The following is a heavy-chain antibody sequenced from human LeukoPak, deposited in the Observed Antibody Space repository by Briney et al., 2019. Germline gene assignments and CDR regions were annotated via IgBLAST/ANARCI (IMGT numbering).Heavy chain of an antibody. CDR2: MKEDGTQE. V-gene: IGHV3-7*03. J-gene: IGHJ4*02. CDR1: GLTFSRHW. Sequence: GGSLRLSCAGSGLTFSRHWMTWVRQAPGKGLEWVANMKEDGTQEDSADSVKGRFTISRDNARNSVYLQMNSLRAEDTVVYYCAKDRDYFYAFDYWGQGTLVTVSS. CDR3: AKDRDYFYAFDY. D-gene: IGHD2/OR15-2a*01.